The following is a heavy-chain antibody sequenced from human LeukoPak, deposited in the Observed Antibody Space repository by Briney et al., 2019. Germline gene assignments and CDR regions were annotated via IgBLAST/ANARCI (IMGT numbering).Heavy chain of an antibody. Sequence: GGSLRLSCAASGFTFSSYWMHWVRQAPGTGLVWVSRINSDGSSTSYADSVKGRFTISRDNAKNTLYLQMNSLRAEDTAVYYCARAFQQGYYDFWSGYENWFDPWGQGTLVTVSS. V-gene: IGHV3-74*01. CDR3: ARAFQQGYYDFWSGYENWFDP. CDR2: INSDGSST. D-gene: IGHD3-3*01. CDR1: GFTFSSYW. J-gene: IGHJ5*02.